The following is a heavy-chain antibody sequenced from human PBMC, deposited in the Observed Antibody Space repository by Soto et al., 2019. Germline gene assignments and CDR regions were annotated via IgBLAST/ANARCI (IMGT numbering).Heavy chain of an antibody. CDR3: ARLGGYSSSPDYYYYGMDV. Sequence: SVKVSCKASGGTFSSYAISWVRQAPGQGLEWMGGIIPIFGTANYAQKIQGRVTITADESTSTAYMELSSLRSEDTAVYYCARLGGYSSSPDYYYYGMDVWGQGTTVTVSS. J-gene: IGHJ6*02. V-gene: IGHV1-69*13. CDR1: GGTFSSYA. CDR2: IIPIFGTA. D-gene: IGHD6-6*01.